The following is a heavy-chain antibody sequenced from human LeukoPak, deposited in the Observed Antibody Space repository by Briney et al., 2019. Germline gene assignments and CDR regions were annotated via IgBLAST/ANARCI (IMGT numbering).Heavy chain of an antibody. CDR2: IYYSGST. D-gene: IGHD5-18*01. Sequence: SETLSLTCTVSGGSVSSGSYYWSWIRQPPGKGLEWIGYIYYSGSTNYNPSLKSRVTISVDTSKNQFSLKLSSVTAADTAVYYCARDVDTAMVPWGQGTLVTVSS. CDR3: ARDVDTAMVP. CDR1: GGSVSSGSYY. V-gene: IGHV4-61*01. J-gene: IGHJ5*02.